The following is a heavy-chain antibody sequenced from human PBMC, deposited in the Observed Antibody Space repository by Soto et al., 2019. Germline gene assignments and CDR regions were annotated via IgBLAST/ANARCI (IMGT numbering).Heavy chain of an antibody. J-gene: IGHJ4*02. D-gene: IGHD6-6*01. CDR3: ARGVEYSSSPDYFDY. Sequence: ASVKVSCKASGYTFTSYGISWVRQAPGQGLEWMGWISAYNGNTNYAQKLQGRVTMTTDTSTSTAYMELRSLRSDDTAVYYCARGVEYSSSPDYFDYWGQGTLVTVSS. V-gene: IGHV1-18*01. CDR1: GYTFTSYG. CDR2: ISAYNGNT.